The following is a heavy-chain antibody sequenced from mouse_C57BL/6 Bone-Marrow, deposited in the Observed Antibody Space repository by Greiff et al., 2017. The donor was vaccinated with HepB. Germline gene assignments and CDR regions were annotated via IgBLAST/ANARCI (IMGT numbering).Heavy chain of an antibody. CDR2: ISNLAYSI. CDR3: ARKGDYYGSSYWYFDV. Sequence: EVQRVESGGGLVQPGGSLKLSCAASGFTFSDYGMAWVRQAPRKGPEWVAFISNLAYSIYYADTVTGRFTISRENAKNTLYLEMSSLRSEDTAMYYCARKGDYYGSSYWYFDVWGRGTTVTVSS. CDR1: GFTFSDYG. V-gene: IGHV5-15*01. J-gene: IGHJ1*03. D-gene: IGHD1-1*01.